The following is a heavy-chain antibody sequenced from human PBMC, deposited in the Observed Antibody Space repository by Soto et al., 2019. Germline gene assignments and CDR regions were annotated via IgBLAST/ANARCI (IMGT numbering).Heavy chain of an antibody. CDR3: ASPYCNSTSCQGHDFYGMDV. CDR2: IDPSDSYT. Sequence: PGESLKISCKGSGYNFISHWINWVRQMPGKGLEWMGRIDPSDSYTNYSPSFQGHVTISTDKSISTAYLQWSSLKASDTAMYYCASPYCNSTSCQGHDFYGMDVWGQGTTVTSP. V-gene: IGHV5-10-1*01. CDR1: GYNFISHW. D-gene: IGHD2-2*01. J-gene: IGHJ6*02.